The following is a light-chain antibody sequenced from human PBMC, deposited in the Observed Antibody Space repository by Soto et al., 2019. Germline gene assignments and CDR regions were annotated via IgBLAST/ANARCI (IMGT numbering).Light chain of an antibody. Sequence: QPVLTQPASVSGSPGQSITISCTGTSSDVGTYNLVSWYQHHPGKAPKLMIYEDNKRPSGVSNRFSGSKSANTASLTISGLQAEDEADYYCCSYAGSSTFVFGGGTKVTVL. CDR2: EDN. V-gene: IGLV2-23*02. CDR3: CSYAGSSTFV. J-gene: IGLJ2*01. CDR1: SSDVGTYNL.